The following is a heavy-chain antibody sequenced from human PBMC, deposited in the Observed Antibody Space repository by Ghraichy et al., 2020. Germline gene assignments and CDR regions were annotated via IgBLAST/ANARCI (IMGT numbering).Heavy chain of an antibody. CDR1: GFTFSNYA. CDR2: INNRGGAT. CDR3: VRSIRGGSGNNFDYYFGMDV. V-gene: IGHV3-64D*06. Sequence: GESPNISCSASGFTFSNYALHWVRQAPGKGLEYVSGINNRGGATYYADSVKGRFTISSDISKNTLHLQMSSLRIEDSAVYYCVRSIRGGSGNNFDYYFGMDVWGQGTTVTVSS. D-gene: IGHD3-10*01. J-gene: IGHJ6*02.